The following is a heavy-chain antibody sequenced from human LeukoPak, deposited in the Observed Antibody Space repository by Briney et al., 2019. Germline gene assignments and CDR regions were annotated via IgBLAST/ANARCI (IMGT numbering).Heavy chain of an antibody. Sequence: PGGSLRLSCAASGFTFSSYSMNWVRQAPGKGLEWVAVMWHDGSNKNYAGSVKGRFTISRDNSKNTMYLQMNSLRAEDTAVYYCARWGESGSYYFDYWGQGTLVTVSS. D-gene: IGHD3-16*01. CDR1: GFTFSSYS. V-gene: IGHV3-33*08. CDR2: MWHDGSNK. J-gene: IGHJ4*02. CDR3: ARWGESGSYYFDY.